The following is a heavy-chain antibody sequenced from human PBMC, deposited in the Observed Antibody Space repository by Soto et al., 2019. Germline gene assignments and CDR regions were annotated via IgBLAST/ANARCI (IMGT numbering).Heavy chain of an antibody. J-gene: IGHJ5*02. V-gene: IGHV4-30-2*01. CDR3: ARASYYYDSSGYYVNWFDP. Sequence: QLQLQESGPGLVKPSQTLSLTCAVSGGSISSGGYSWSWIRQPPGKGLEWIGYIYHSGSTYNNRSLKSRVTISVNRSKNQFSLKLSSVTAADTAVYYCARASYYYDSSGYYVNWFDPWGQGTLVTVSS. CDR2: IYHSGST. CDR1: GGSISSGGYS. D-gene: IGHD3-22*01.